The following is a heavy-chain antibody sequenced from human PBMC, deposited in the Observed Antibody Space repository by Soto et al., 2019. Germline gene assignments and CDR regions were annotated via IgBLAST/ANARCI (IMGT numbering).Heavy chain of an antibody. J-gene: IGHJ3*02. CDR3: ARTRRHYYGSGSSPVNAFDI. D-gene: IGHD3-10*01. CDR2: IIPIFGTA. Sequence: QVQLVQSGAEVKKPGSSVKVSCKASGGTFSSYAISWVRQAPGQGLEWMGGIIPIFGTANYAQKFQGRVTITADESTSTAYMELSSLRSEDTAVYYCARTRRHYYGSGSSPVNAFDIWGQGTMVTVSS. CDR1: GGTFSSYA. V-gene: IGHV1-69*12.